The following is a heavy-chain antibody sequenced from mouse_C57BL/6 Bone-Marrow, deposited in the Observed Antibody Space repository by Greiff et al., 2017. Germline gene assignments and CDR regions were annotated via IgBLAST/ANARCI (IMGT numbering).Heavy chain of an antibody. Sequence: EVQLQQSGTVLARPGASVKMSCKTSGYTFTSYWMHWVKQRPGQGLEWIGAIYPGNSDTSYNQKFKGKAKLTAVTSASTAYMELSSLTNEDSAVYYCTRGNYYGSSYEAMDYWGQGTSVTVSS. V-gene: IGHV1-5*01. CDR2: IYPGNSDT. CDR3: TRGNYYGSSYEAMDY. CDR1: GYTFTSYW. D-gene: IGHD1-1*01. J-gene: IGHJ4*01.